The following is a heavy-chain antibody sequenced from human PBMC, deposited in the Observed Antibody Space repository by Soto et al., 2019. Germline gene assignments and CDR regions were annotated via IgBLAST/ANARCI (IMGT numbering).Heavy chain of an antibody. CDR2: IIPIFGTA. V-gene: IGHV1-69*13. CDR1: GGTFSSYA. Sequence: GASVTVSCKASGGTFSSYAISWVRQAPGQGLEWMGGIIPIFGTANYAQKFQGRVTITADESTSTAYMELSSLRSEDTAVYYCARGDNLDFGVVVPAAKYYYYYGMDVWGQGTTVTVSS. D-gene: IGHD2-2*01. CDR3: ARGDNLDFGVVVPAAKYYYYYGMDV. J-gene: IGHJ6*02.